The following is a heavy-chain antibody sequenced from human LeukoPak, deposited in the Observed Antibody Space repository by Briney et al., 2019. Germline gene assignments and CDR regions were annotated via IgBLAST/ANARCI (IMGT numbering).Heavy chain of an antibody. Sequence: GGSLRLSCAASGFTFSTHAVTWVRQAPGKGLEWVSAVTGSGSRTYYADSVKGRFTISRDNTKNTLYLQMNSLRAEDTAVYYCAKASGDYPLYYYRMDVWGQGTTVTVSS. CDR3: AKASGDYPLYYYRMDV. V-gene: IGHV3-23*01. CDR1: GFTFSTHA. D-gene: IGHD1-26*01. CDR2: VTGSGSRT. J-gene: IGHJ6*02.